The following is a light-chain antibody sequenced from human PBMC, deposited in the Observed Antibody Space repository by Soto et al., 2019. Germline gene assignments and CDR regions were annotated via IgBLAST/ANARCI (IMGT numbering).Light chain of an antibody. CDR2: DAS. V-gene: IGKV3-11*01. CDR3: QQRSNWA. Sequence: EIVLTQSPVTLSLSPGERATLSCRASQSVSSYLAWYQQKPGQAPRLLIYDASNRATGIPARFSGSGSGTDFTLTISSLAPEDFAVYYCQQRSNWAFGQGTKVEIK. J-gene: IGKJ1*01. CDR1: QSVSSY.